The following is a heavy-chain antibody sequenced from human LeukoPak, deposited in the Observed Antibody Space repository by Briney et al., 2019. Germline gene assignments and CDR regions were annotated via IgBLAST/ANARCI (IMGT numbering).Heavy chain of an antibody. D-gene: IGHD1-26*01. CDR2: INPNSGGT. V-gene: IGHV1-2*02. J-gene: IGHJ6*03. CDR3: ARDPVVGGHYYYYMDV. Sequence: ASVTVSCKASGYTFTGYYMHWVRQAPGQGLEWMGWINPNSGGTNYAQKFQGRVTMTRDTSISTAYMELSRLRSDDTAVYYCARDPVVGGHYYYYMDVWGKGTTVTISS. CDR1: GYTFTGYY.